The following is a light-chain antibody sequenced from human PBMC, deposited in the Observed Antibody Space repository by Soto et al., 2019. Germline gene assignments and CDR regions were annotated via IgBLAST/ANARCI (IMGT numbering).Light chain of an antibody. CDR1: SSDVGGYNY. V-gene: IGLV2-14*01. J-gene: IGLJ2*01. CDR3: SSDTSTGAVL. CDR2: EVS. Sequence: QSALTQPASVSGSPGQSITISCTGTSSDVGGYNYVSWYQQHPGKAPKLMIYEVSNRPSGVSNRFSGSKSGNTASLTISGLQAEDEADYYCSSDTSTGAVLFGGGTKVTVL.